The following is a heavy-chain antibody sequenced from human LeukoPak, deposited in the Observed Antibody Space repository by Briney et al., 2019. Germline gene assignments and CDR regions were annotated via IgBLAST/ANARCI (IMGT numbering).Heavy chain of an antibody. CDR1: GFTFSSYS. CDR2: MSSSTRTI. J-gene: IGHJ4*02. Sequence: GGSLRLSCAASGFTFSSYSMSWVRQAPGKGLEWVSYMSSSTRTIYYADSVKGRFTISRDNAKNSLYLQMNSLRAEDTAVYYCARVTRGYSYGLSDYWGQGTLVTVSS. CDR3: ARVTRGYSYGLSDY. V-gene: IGHV3-48*04. D-gene: IGHD5-18*01.